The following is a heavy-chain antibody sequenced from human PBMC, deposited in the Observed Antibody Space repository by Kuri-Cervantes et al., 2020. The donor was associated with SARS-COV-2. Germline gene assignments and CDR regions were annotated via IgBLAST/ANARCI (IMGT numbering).Heavy chain of an antibody. CDR1: EFTFRSYG. V-gene: IGHV3-30*02. CDR2: IRYDGNIK. D-gene: IGHD1-26*01. CDR3: ARDRYSGSYYLPDY. Sequence: GGSLRLSCAASEFTFRSYGMHWVRQTPGKGLEWVAFIRYDGNIKYYSDSVKGRFTISRDNAKNSLYLQMNSLRAEDTAVYYCARDRYSGSYYLPDYWGQGTLVTVSS. J-gene: IGHJ4*02.